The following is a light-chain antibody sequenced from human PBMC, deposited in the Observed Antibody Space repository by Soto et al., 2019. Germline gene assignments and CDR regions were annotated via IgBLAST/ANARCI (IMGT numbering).Light chain of an antibody. V-gene: IGKV3-20*01. CDR2: AAS. Sequence: EIVLTQSPGTLSLSPGERATLSCRASQSVSSGYLAWYQQKPGQTPRLLIYAASSRANGIPDRFSGSGSGTDVTLTISRLEPEDFAVYYCQQYGGSPPYTFGQGTKLEIK. CDR1: QSVSSGY. CDR3: QQYGGSPPYT. J-gene: IGKJ2*01.